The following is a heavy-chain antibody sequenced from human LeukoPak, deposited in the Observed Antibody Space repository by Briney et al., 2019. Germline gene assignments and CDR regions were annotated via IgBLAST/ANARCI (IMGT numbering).Heavy chain of an antibody. CDR3: ARVGDRGVGYYYYMDV. J-gene: IGHJ6*03. CDR1: GFTFSSYS. Sequence: GGSLRLSCAASGFTFSSYSMNWVRQAPGKGLEWVSSISSSSSYIYYADSVKGRFTISRDNAKNSLYLQMNSLRAEDTAVYYCARVGDRGVGYYYYMDVWGKGTTVTISS. V-gene: IGHV3-21*01. D-gene: IGHD3-16*01. CDR2: ISSSSSYI.